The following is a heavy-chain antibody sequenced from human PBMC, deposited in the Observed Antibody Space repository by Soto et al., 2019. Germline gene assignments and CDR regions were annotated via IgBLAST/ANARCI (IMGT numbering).Heavy chain of an antibody. Sequence: QVQLVQSGAEVKKPGASVKVSCKTSGYTFTSYGISWVRQAPGQGLEWMGWISPYNGNRNYAQNVQGRVTMTTDTSKSTAYMELRSLRSDATAIYYCERGTFDPNWSSDYWGQGPLVTISS. J-gene: IGHJ4*02. CDR2: ISPYNGNR. D-gene: IGHD6-6*01. CDR3: ERGTFDPNWSSDY. V-gene: IGHV1-18*04. CDR1: GYTFTSYG.